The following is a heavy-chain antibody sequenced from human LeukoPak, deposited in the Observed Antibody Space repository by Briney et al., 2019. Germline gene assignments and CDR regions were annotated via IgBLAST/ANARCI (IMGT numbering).Heavy chain of an antibody. Sequence: GGSLRLSCAASGFTFTDYYMSWIRQAPGKGLEWVSYISGSGSRIFYADSAKGRFTISRDNAKNSLYLQMNSLRAEDTAVYYCARPSETVIDHWGQGTLVTVSS. CDR3: ARPSETVIDH. CDR2: ISGSGSRI. J-gene: IGHJ4*02. V-gene: IGHV3-11*01. CDR1: GFTFTDYY. D-gene: IGHD3-22*01.